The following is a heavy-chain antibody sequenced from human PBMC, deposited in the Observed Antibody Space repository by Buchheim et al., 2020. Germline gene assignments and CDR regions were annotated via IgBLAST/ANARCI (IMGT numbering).Heavy chain of an antibody. CDR3: ARSLGYCSGGSCYRRRGYYYYYGMDV. CDR2: ISSSGSTI. CDR1: GFTFSSYE. J-gene: IGHJ6*02. D-gene: IGHD2-15*01. V-gene: IGHV3-48*03. Sequence: EVQLVESGGGLVQPGGSLRLPCAASGFTFSSYEMNWVRQAPGKGLEWVSYISSSGSTIYYADSVKGRFTISRDNAKNSLYLQMNSLRAEDTAVYYCARSLGYCSGGSCYRRRGYYYYYGMDVWGQGTT.